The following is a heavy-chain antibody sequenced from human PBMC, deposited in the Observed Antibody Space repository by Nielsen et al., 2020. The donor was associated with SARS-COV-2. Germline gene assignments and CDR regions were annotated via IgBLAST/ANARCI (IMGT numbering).Heavy chain of an antibody. CDR1: GYTFTGYY. CDR2: ISAYNGNT. D-gene: IGHD3-3*01. Sequence: ASVKVSCKASGYTFTGYYMHWVRQAPGQGLEWMGWISAYNGNTNYAQKLQGRVTMTTDTSTSTAYMELRSLRSDDTAVYYCARGSYDFWSGYYGLGYYYYGMDVWGQGTTVTVSS. V-gene: IGHV1-18*04. CDR3: ARGSYDFWSGYYGLGYYYYGMDV. J-gene: IGHJ6*02.